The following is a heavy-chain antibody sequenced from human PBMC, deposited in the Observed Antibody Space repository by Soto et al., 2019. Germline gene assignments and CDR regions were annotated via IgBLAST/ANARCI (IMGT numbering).Heavy chain of an antibody. D-gene: IGHD1-26*01. J-gene: IGHJ4*02. V-gene: IGHV1-2*02. Sequence: GASVKVSCKASGYTFTGYYMHWVRQAPGQGLEWMGWINPKTGGTNYVQKFQGRVTMTRDMSITTAYMELSRLRSDDTAVYYCARDVVGSDYFDSWGQGTLVTVSS. CDR3: ARDVVGSDYFDS. CDR1: GYTFTGYY. CDR2: INPKTGGT.